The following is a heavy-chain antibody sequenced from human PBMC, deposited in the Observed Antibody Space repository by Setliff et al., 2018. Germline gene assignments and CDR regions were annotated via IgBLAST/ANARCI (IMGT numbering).Heavy chain of an antibody. Sequence: PSETLSLTCTVSGGSIRNYYWSWIRRPPGKGLEWIGYVYYTGTTNYDPSLKSRVTISVDPSKNQVSLKLSSATAADTAVYYCARDRTAYNYGMDVWGQGTTVTVS. J-gene: IGHJ6*02. CDR2: VYYTGTT. CDR1: GGSIRNYY. CDR3: ARDRTAYNYGMDV. V-gene: IGHV4-59*01. D-gene: IGHD5-18*01.